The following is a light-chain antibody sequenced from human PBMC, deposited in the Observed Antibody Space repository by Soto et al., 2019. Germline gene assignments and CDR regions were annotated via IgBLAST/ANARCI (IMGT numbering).Light chain of an antibody. CDR3: SSHAGDGKFV. CDR1: SSDVGGYDF. J-gene: IGLJ1*01. Sequence: QSALTQPRSVSGSPGQSVTISCTGTSSDVGGYDFVSWYQQHPGKAPKLMIHDVTKRPSGVPDRFSGSKSGNSASLTISGLQAEDEADYYCSSHAGDGKFVFGTGTKLTVL. CDR2: DVT. V-gene: IGLV2-11*01.